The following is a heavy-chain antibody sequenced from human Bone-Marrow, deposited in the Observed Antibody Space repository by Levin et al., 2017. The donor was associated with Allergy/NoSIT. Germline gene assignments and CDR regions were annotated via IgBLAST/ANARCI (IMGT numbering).Heavy chain of an antibody. CDR1: GFTFADYT. Sequence: GGSLRLSCTGSGFTFADYTMSWLRHSPTKGLEWVGFIKGKAFGETIQYAPSVRGRFVISRDDSRGIAYLQMSSLQTEDTGVYYCARDPSYYYAPDAFDVWGQGTMVTVSS. D-gene: IGHD3-10*01. J-gene: IGHJ3*01. CDR3: ARDPSYYYAPDAFDV. CDR2: IKGKAFGETI. V-gene: IGHV3-49*03.